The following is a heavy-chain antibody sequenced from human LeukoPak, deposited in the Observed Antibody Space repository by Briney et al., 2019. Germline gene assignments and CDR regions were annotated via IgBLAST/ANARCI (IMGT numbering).Heavy chain of an antibody. D-gene: IGHD3-22*01. CDR1: GGTFSRYA. CDR3: ARDQAYYYDSSGYYDRIPVRTETEGWFDP. CDR2: IIPIFGIA. J-gene: IGHJ5*02. Sequence: ASVKVSCKASGGTFSRYAISWVRQAPGQGLEWMGRIIPIFGIANYAQKFQGRVTITADTSTSTAYMELSSPRSEDTAVYYCARDQAYYYDSSGYYDRIPVRTETEGWFDPWGQGTLVTVSS. V-gene: IGHV1-69*04.